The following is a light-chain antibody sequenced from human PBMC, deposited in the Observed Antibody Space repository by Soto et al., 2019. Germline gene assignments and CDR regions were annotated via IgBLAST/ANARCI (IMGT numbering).Light chain of an antibody. V-gene: IGKV3-20*01. CDR1: QSISSNF. J-gene: IGKJ1*01. CDR3: QQYGGSPRT. Sequence: EIVLTQSPGTLSLSPGEGATLSCRASQSISSNFLAWYQQKRGQAPRLLIHGASNRATGIPDRFSGSGSGTDFNLTIARLVPEDFAVYYCQQYGGSPRTFGQGTKVEVK. CDR2: GAS.